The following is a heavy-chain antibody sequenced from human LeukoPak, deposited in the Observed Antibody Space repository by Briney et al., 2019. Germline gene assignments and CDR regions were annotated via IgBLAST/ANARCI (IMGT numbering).Heavy chain of an antibody. J-gene: IGHJ5*01. CDR1: GYAITSGGFS. CDR2: IYDRGPA. Sequence: SSETLSLTCTVSGYAITSGGFSWNWIRQPPGKGLEWIGCIYDRGPAYYNPSLKSRFTISVDRPKNQFFLNVTSLTAVDTAVYYCTRSRQASGLFNSWGQGTLVVVSS. CDR3: TRSRQASGLFNS. D-gene: IGHD3-10*01. V-gene: IGHV4-30-2*01.